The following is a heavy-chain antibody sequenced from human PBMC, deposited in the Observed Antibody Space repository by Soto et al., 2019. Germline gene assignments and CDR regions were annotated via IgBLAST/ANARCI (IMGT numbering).Heavy chain of an antibody. CDR1: GFTFSGSA. CDR2: IRSKANSYAT. CDR3: TRAHSGYCSGGSCPNWFDP. J-gene: IGHJ5*02. Sequence: GGSLRLSCAASGFTFSGSAMHWVRQASGKGLEWVGRIRSKANSYATAYAASVKGRFTISRDDSKNTAYLQMNSLKTEDTAVYYCTRAHSGYCSGGSCPNWFDPWGQGTLVTVSS. V-gene: IGHV3-73*01. D-gene: IGHD2-15*01.